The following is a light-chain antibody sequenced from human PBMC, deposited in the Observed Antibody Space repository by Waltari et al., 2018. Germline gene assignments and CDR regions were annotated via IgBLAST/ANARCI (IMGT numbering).Light chain of an antibody. J-gene: IGLJ2*01. CDR1: NSDVGAVTY. Sequence: QSALTQPRSVSGSPGQSVTLSCTGTNSDVGAVTYVSWYPQRPGKAPKLVLYDVDKRPSGVPDRFSGSKAGNTASLTISGLQTDDEADYYCCSYAGRYTSVFGGGTKVTVL. V-gene: IGLV2-11*01. CDR2: DVD. CDR3: CSYAGRYTSV.